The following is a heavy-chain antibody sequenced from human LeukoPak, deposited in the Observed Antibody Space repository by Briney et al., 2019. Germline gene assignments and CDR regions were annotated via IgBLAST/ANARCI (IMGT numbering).Heavy chain of an antibody. CDR2: IYYSGST. CDR3: ARSGFYGSHPFDY. CDR1: GGSISSYY. J-gene: IGHJ4*02. D-gene: IGHD2/OR15-2a*01. Sequence: PSETLSLTCTVSGGSISSYYWSWIRQPPGKGLEWIGYIYYSGSTNYSPSLKSRVAISIDTSKNQFSLKLNSVTAADTAVYYCARSGFYGSHPFDYWGQGSLVTVSS. V-gene: IGHV4-59*01.